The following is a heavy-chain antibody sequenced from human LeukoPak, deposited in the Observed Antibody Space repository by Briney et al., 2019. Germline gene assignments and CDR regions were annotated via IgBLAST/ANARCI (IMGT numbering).Heavy chain of an antibody. Sequence: ASVKVSCKASGHTFSNYDINWVRQATGQGLEWMGWMNPNSGNTGYAQKFQGRVTLTRNTSISTAYMELSSLISEDKAVYYCAGRMVRGDSHYYYYYMDVWGRGTTVTVSS. CDR2: MNPNSGNT. CDR1: GHTFSNYD. J-gene: IGHJ6*03. CDR3: AGRMVRGDSHYYYYYMDV. V-gene: IGHV1-8*03. D-gene: IGHD3-10*01.